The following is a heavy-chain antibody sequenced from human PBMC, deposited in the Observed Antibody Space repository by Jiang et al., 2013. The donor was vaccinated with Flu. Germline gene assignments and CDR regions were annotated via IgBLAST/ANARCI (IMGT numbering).Heavy chain of an antibody. D-gene: IGHD3-22*01. J-gene: IGHJ3*02. Sequence: SLTCTVSGGSISSSSYYWGWIRQPPGKGLEWIGSIYYSGSTYYNPSLKSRVTISVDTSKNQFSLKLSSVTAADTAVYYCASTITMIVVVTHDAFDIWGQGTMVTVSS. CDR2: IYYSGST. V-gene: IGHV4-39*01. CDR3: ASTITMIVVVTHDAFDI. CDR1: GGSISSSSYY.